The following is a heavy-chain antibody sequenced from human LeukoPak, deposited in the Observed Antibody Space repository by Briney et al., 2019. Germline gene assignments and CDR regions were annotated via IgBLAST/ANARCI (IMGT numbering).Heavy chain of an antibody. CDR3: ARKRTAKAFDI. Sequence: PGGSLRLSCAASGFTFSSYEMNWVRQAPGKGLEWVSYISSSGSTIYYADSVKGRFTIPRDNAKNSLYPQMNSLRAEDTAVYYCARKRTAKAFDIWGQGTMVTVSS. CDR2: ISSSGSTI. V-gene: IGHV3-48*03. J-gene: IGHJ3*02. D-gene: IGHD2-21*02. CDR1: GFTFSSYE.